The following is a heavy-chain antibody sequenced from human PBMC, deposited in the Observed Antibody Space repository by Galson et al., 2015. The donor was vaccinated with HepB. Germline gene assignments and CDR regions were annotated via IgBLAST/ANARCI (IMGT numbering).Heavy chain of an antibody. D-gene: IGHD1-20*01. Sequence: SVKVSCKASGYTFTNYAINWVRQAPGQGLEWMGWINTNTGEPTYAQAFTGRCVFSLDTSVTTAHLQISSLKPEDTAVYYCARVTSTHNFGRSRYSFYYYGMDVWGQGTTVTVPS. J-gene: IGHJ6*02. CDR3: ARVTSTHNFGRSRYSFYYYGMDV. V-gene: IGHV7-4-1*02. CDR1: GYTFTNYA. CDR2: INTNTGEP.